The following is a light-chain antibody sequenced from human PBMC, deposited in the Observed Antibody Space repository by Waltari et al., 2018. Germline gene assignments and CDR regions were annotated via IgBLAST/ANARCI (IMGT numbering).Light chain of an antibody. V-gene: IGKV3-15*01. CDR2: ATS. CDR3: QQYNMGAT. J-gene: IGKJ3*01. Sequence: EIVMTQSPVMLSVSPGERVTLSCRASQSVSSNLAWYQQRPGQAPRLLIYATSTRSTVVPARFSGSGSGTEFSLTISSLQSEDLAVYYCQQYNMGATFGPGTKVDIK. CDR1: QSVSSN.